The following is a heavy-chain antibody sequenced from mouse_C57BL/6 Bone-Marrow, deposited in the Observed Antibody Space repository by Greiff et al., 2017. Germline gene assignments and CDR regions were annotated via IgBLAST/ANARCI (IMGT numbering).Heavy chain of an antibody. J-gene: IGHJ1*03. CDR3: SRQVTTVLATKYFDV. V-gene: IGHV5-9*01. CDR2: ISGGGGNT. Sequence: DVHLVESGGGLVKPGGSLKLSCAASGFTFSSYTMSWVRQTPEKRLQWVAPISGGGGNTYYPDSVKGRFTISRDNDKNILYLQMSSLRSEDTALYYCSRQVTTVLATKYFDVWGTGTTVTVSS. CDR1: GFTFSSYT. D-gene: IGHD1-1*01.